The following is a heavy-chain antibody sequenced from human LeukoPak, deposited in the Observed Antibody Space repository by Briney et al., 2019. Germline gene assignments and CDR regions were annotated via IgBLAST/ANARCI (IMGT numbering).Heavy chain of an antibody. J-gene: IGHJ4*02. D-gene: IGHD6-19*01. V-gene: IGHV1-8*01. Sequence: ASVKVSCRASGYTFTSSDINGVRQATGQGLEWVGWMTPNSGDTGYAPKFQGRVTMTRDTSISTAYMELSSLISDDTAVYYCARGGAGTLEAVDWGQGTLVTVSS. CDR1: GYTFTSSD. CDR2: MTPNSGDT. CDR3: ARGGAGTLEAVD.